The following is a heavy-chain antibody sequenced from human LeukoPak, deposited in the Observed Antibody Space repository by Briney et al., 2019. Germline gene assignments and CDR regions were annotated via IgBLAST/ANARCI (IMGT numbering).Heavy chain of an antibody. CDR3: ARSGDYGGLDY. J-gene: IGHJ4*02. CDR2: ISSSGSTI. Sequence: GGSLTLSCAASGFTFSSYEMNWVRQAPGKGLEWVSYISSSGSTIYYVDSVKGRFTISRDNAKNSLYLQMNSLRAEDTAVYYCARSGDYGGLDYWGQGTLVTVSS. D-gene: IGHD4-17*01. CDR1: GFTFSSYE. V-gene: IGHV3-48*03.